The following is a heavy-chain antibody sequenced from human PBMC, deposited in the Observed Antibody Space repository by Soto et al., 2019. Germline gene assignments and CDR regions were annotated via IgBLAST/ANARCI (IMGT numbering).Heavy chain of an antibody. Sequence: QITLKESGPTLVKPTQTLTLTCTFSGFSLSTSGVGVGWIRQPPGKALEWLALIYWDDDKRYSPSLKSRLTITKDTSTTHVVLTMTNMDPVDTATYYCAHSLIPNWGSRGAFDYWGQGTLVTVSS. CDR2: IYWDDDK. J-gene: IGHJ4*02. CDR3: AHSLIPNWGSRGAFDY. V-gene: IGHV2-5*02. D-gene: IGHD7-27*01. CDR1: GFSLSTSGVG.